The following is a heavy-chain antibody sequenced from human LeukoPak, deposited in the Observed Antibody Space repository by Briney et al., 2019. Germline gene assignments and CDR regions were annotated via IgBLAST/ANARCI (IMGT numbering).Heavy chain of an antibody. CDR3: ARGGDSSSWYFYYYYMDV. J-gene: IGHJ6*03. Sequence: SETLSLTCTVSGGSITSGSHYWNWIRQPAGKGLEWIGRIYTSGSTKYNPSLKSRVTISIDTSRNQFSLKLNSVTAADTAVYYCARGGDSSSWYFYYYYMDVWGKGTTVTVSS. CDR2: IYTSGST. V-gene: IGHV4-61*02. CDR1: GGSITSGSHY. D-gene: IGHD6-13*01.